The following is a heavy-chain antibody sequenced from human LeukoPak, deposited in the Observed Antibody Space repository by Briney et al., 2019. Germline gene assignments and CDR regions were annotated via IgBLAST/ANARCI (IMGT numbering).Heavy chain of an antibody. D-gene: IGHD1-26*01. J-gene: IGHJ3*02. CDR1: GGSISSYY. V-gene: IGHV4-4*09. Sequence: SETLSLTCTVSGGSISSYYWSWIRQPPGKGLEWIGYIYTSGSTNYNPSLKSRVNISVDTSKDQFSLKLSSVTAADTAVYYCARHVGAPRNDAFDIWGQGTMVTVSS. CDR2: IYTSGST. CDR3: ARHVGAPRNDAFDI.